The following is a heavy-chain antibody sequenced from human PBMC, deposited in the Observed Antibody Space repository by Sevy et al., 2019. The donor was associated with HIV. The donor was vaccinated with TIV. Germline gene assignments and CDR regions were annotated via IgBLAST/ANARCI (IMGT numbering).Heavy chain of an antibody. CDR1: GFTFSNYA. CDR2: ISVSGDFT. CDR3: AIKITMIRGDQGPFDY. J-gene: IGHJ4*02. V-gene: IGHV3-23*01. D-gene: IGHD3-10*01. Sequence: GGSLRISCADSGFTFSNYAMAWVRQAPGKGLEWVSAISVSGDFTYYADSVRGRFTVSRDKSKNTLFLQMNSLRAEDTAVYYCAIKITMIRGDQGPFDYRGQGTLVTVSS.